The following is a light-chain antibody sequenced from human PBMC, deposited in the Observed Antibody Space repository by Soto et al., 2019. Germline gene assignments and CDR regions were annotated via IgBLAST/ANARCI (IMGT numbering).Light chain of an antibody. V-gene: IGLV1-51*01. CDR1: NSNIGKNY. Sequence: QSVLTQTPSVSAAPXQKVTXXCSGSNSNIGKNYVSWYQQLPGTAPKLLIYEDDKRPSGIPDRFSGSKSGTSSTLAITGLQTGDEADYYCGTWDGSPNTVVFGGGTKVTVL. CDR3: GTWDGSPNTVV. J-gene: IGLJ3*02. CDR2: EDD.